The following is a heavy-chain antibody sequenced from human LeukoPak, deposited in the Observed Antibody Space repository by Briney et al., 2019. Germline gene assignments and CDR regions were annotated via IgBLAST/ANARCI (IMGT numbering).Heavy chain of an antibody. J-gene: IGHJ5*02. Sequence: ASVKVSCKASGYTFTGYYMHWVRQAPGQGLEWMGWINPNSGGTNYAQKFQGRVTMTRDTSISTAYMGLSRLRSDDTAVYYCARVYCSSTSRYGGVNWFDPWGQGTLVTVSS. CDR3: ARVYCSSTSRYGGVNWFDP. CDR1: GYTFTGYY. V-gene: IGHV1-2*02. CDR2: INPNSGGT. D-gene: IGHD2-2*01.